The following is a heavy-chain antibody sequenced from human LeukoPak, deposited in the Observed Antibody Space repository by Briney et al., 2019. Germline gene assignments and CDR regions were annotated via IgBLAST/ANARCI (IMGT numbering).Heavy chain of an antibody. D-gene: IGHD3-3*01. Sequence: GGSLRLSCVASGFTFSTYGMHWVRQAPGKGLEWVALISDDGRNKYYADSVRGRFSISRDNFKNTLYLQINSLRAEDTAVYYCAGRNFYNGFYSYYFDYWGQGTLVTVSS. V-gene: IGHV3-30*19. J-gene: IGHJ4*02. CDR1: GFTFSTYG. CDR2: ISDDGRNK. CDR3: AGRNFYNGFYSYYFDY.